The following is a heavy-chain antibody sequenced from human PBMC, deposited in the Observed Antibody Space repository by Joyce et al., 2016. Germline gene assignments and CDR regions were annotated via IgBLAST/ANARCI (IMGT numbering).Heavy chain of an antibody. V-gene: IGHV3-48*01. CDR2: ISATSYVI. J-gene: IGHJ4*02. CDR3: AKSYRSPWFHY. D-gene: IGHD6-19*01. Sequence: EVQLVESGGGLAQPGESLRLSCAASGFIFSDYSMTWVRQTPGQGLEWLAFISATSYVIYYPDSVRGRFTISRDNVKNSLYLQMDSLRAEDSGLYYCAKSYRSPWFHYWGQGTLVTVSS. CDR1: GFIFSDYS.